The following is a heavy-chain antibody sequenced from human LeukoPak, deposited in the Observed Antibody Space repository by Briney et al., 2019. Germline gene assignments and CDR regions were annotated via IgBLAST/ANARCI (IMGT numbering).Heavy chain of an antibody. V-gene: IGHV3-7*01. J-gene: IGHJ4*02. Sequence: AGGSLRLSCATSGFTLSSFWMSWVRQAPGKGLEWVANIEQDGSEKYYVDSVKGRFTISRDNAKNSLYLQMNSLRAEDTAVYYCARYDSSGYYYPAPFDYWGQGTLVTVSS. CDR3: ARYDSSGYYYPAPFDY. CDR2: IEQDGSEK. CDR1: GFTLSSFW. D-gene: IGHD3-22*01.